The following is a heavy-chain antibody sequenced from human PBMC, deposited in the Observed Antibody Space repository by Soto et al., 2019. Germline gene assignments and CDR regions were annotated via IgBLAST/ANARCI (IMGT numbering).Heavy chain of an antibody. D-gene: IGHD4-17*01. Sequence: VASVKVSCKASGSTFTSYDINWVRQATGQGLEYLGWMNPNSGDTAYVQKFQGRLTMTWDTSITTAYMELSGLRSEDTALYFCARGVKYGAYSRWFDPWG. CDR2: MNPNSGDT. CDR1: GSTFTSYD. V-gene: IGHV1-8*01. J-gene: IGHJ5*02. CDR3: ARGVKYGAYSRWFDP.